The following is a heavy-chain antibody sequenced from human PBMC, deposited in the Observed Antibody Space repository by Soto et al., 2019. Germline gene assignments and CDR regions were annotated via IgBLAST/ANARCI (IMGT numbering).Heavy chain of an antibody. CDR3: ARAMVRGVIRWFDP. D-gene: IGHD3-10*01. CDR2: IYHSGST. J-gene: IGHJ5*02. CDR1: GYSISSGYY. Sequence: PSETLSLTCAVSGYSISSGYYWGWIRQPPGKGLEWIGSIYHSGSTYYNPSLKSRVTISVDTSKNQFSLKLSSVTAADTAVYYCARAMVRGVIRWFDPCGQRTLVTVSS. V-gene: IGHV4-38-2*01.